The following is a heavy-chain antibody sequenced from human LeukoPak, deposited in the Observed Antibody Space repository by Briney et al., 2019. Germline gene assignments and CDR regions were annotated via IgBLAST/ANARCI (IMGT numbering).Heavy chain of an antibody. CDR2: INTSGGST. Sequence: ASVKDSCKASVYTFTSYIMHWVRQAPGQGVEWMGIINTSGGSTSYAQKFQGRVTMTRDTSTSTVYMELSSLRSEDTAVYYCARDRQQLAGDWFDPWGQGTLVTVSS. D-gene: IGHD6-13*01. CDR1: VYTFTSYI. V-gene: IGHV1-46*01. CDR3: ARDRQQLAGDWFDP. J-gene: IGHJ5*02.